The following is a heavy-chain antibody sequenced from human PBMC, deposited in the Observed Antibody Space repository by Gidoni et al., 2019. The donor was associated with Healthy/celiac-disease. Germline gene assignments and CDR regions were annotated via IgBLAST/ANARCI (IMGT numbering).Heavy chain of an antibody. D-gene: IGHD3-10*01. CDR2: IYTSGST. CDR3: AGLRITMIRGAIKHYYYYGMDV. CDR1: DGSINSYY. V-gene: IGHV4-4*07. J-gene: IGHJ6*02. Sequence: QVQLQESGPGLVKPSETLSLTCTVSDGSINSYYWSWIRQPAGKGLEWIGRIYTSGSTNYNPSLKSRVTISIDTSENQFSLRLNSVTAADTAVYYCAGLRITMIRGAIKHYYYYGMDVWGQGTTVTVSS.